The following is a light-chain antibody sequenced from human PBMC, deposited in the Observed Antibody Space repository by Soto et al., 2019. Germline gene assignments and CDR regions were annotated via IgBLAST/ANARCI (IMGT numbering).Light chain of an antibody. J-gene: IGKJ2*01. Sequence: DIQMTQSPSSLSASVGDRVTITCRASQNISSYLNWYQQKLGKGPKLLIYAASSLRSGVPSRFSGSGSGTDFTLTISSLQPEDFATYYCQQSYSTPYTFGQGTKLEIK. CDR2: AAS. V-gene: IGKV1-39*01. CDR3: QQSYSTPYT. CDR1: QNISSY.